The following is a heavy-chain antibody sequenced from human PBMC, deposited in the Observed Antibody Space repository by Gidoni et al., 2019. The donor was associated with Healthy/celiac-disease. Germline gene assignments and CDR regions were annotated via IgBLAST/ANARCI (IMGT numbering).Heavy chain of an antibody. V-gene: IGHV1-69*01. Sequence: GGTFSSYAISWVRQAPGQGLEWMGGIIPIFGTANYAQKFQGRVTITADESTSTAYMELSSLRSEDTAVYYCARGSIAAASFDYWGQGTLVTVSS. J-gene: IGHJ4*02. CDR3: ARGSIAAASFDY. CDR2: IIPIFGTA. D-gene: IGHD6-13*01. CDR1: GGTFSSYA.